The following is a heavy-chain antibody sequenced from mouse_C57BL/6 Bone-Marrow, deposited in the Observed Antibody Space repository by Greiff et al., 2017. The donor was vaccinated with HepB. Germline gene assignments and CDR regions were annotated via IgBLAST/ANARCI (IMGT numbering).Heavy chain of an antibody. CDR1: GYTFTSYW. V-gene: IGHV1-50*01. J-gene: IGHJ2*01. D-gene: IGHD2-1*01. Sequence: VQLQQPGAELVKPGASVKLSCKASGYTFTSYWMQWVKQRPGQGLEWIGEIDPSDSYTNYNQKFKGKATLTVDTSSSTAYMQLSSLTSEDSAVYYCARGGYYDWGQGTTLTVSS. CDR2: IDPSDSYT. CDR3: ARGGYYD.